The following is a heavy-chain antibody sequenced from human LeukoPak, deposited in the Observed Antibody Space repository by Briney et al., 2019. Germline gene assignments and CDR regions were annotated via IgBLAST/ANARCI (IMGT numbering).Heavy chain of an antibody. CDR2: ISYDGSNK. D-gene: IGHD5-12*01. Sequence: GGSLRLSCAASGFTFSSYGMHWVRQAPGKGLEWVAVISYDGSNKYYADSVKGRLTTSRDNSKNTLYLQINGLRAEDTAVYYCAKSGYDGGYYFDYWGQGTLVTVSS. V-gene: IGHV3-30*18. CDR1: GFTFSSYG. CDR3: AKSGYDGGYYFDY. J-gene: IGHJ4*02.